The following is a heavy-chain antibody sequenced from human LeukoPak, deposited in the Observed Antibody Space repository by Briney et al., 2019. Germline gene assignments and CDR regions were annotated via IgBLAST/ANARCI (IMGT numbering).Heavy chain of an antibody. V-gene: IGHV3-74*01. CDR2: INSDGYSI. J-gene: IGHJ4*02. D-gene: IGHD5-12*01. Sequence: PGGSLRLSCAASGFTFSSYWVHWVRQAPGKGLVWVSRINSDGYSISYADSVKGRFTISRDDAKNSLYLQMNSLRAEDTAVYYCARTYSGYDPRLYYFDYWGQGTLVTVSS. CDR1: GFTFSSYW. CDR3: ARTYSGYDPRLYYFDY.